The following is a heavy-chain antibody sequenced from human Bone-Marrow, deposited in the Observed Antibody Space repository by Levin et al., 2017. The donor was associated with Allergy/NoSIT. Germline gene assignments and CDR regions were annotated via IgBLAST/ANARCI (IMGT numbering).Heavy chain of an antibody. CDR1: GFTFRTYP. J-gene: IGHJ4*02. V-gene: IGHV3-30*04. D-gene: IGHD5-18*01. CDR3: ARVGVMHSYGNPVFD. CDR2: MSFDGSDK. Sequence: HPGGSLRLSCAASGFTFRTYPMHWVRQAPGKGLEWVAFMSFDGSDKDYADSVKGRFTISRDNSNNSLFLQMNSVRAEDTAVYYCARVGVMHSYGNPVFDWGQGTLVTVSS.